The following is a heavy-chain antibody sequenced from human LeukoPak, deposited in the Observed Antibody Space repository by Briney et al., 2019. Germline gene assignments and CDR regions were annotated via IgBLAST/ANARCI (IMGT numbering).Heavy chain of an antibody. CDR2: ISGSGGST. CDR3: AKDWYYDFWSGYSYFDY. V-gene: IGHV3-23*01. J-gene: IGHJ4*02. D-gene: IGHD3-3*01. CDR1: GFTFSSYA. Sequence: GGSLRLSCAASGFTFSSYAMCWVRQAPGKGLEWVSAISGSGGSTYYADSVKGRFTISRDNSKNTLYLQMNSLRAEDTAVYYCAKDWYYDFWSGYSYFDYWGQGTLVTVSS.